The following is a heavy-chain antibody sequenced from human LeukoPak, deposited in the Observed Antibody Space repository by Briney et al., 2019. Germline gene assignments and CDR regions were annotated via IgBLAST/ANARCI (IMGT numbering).Heavy chain of an antibody. CDR3: AREEGAPIAAANV. J-gene: IGHJ3*01. V-gene: IGHV1-18*01. D-gene: IGHD6-13*01. CDR2: IRPNNGNT. Sequence: AASVKVSCKASGYTFTSYGISWVRQAPGQGLEWMGWIRPNNGNTNYAQKLQGRVSMTTDTSTSTAYMELRSLRSDDTAVYYCAREEGAPIAAANVWGLGTMVTVSS. CDR1: GYTFTSYG.